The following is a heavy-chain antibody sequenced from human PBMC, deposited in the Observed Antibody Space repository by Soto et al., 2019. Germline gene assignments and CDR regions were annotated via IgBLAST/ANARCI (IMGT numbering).Heavy chain of an antibody. Sequence: PSETLSLTWSVSGGSISSYYWSWIRQPPGKGLEWIAYIYYSVTSYNPSLKSRVSISLDTSKNQFSLKLSSVTAADTAVYYCARDYGHNWFDPWGQGTLVTVSS. CDR3: ARDYGHNWFDP. CDR1: GGSISSYY. CDR2: IYYSVT. V-gene: IGHV4-59*01. J-gene: IGHJ5*02. D-gene: IGHD4-17*01.